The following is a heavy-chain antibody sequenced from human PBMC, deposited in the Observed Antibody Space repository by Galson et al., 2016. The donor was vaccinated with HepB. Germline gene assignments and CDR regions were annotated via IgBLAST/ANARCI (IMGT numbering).Heavy chain of an antibody. V-gene: IGHV3-30*04. D-gene: IGHD1-26*01. CDR3: ARGRTWEVGEFDP. CDR2: ISYDGSNK. CDR1: GFTFTNFA. J-gene: IGHJ5*02. Sequence: SLRLSCAASGFTFTNFAMHWVRQAPGKGLEWVAVISYDGSNKSYADSVKGRFTISRDNSKSTLYLEVNSLRTDDTAVYFCARGRTWEVGEFDPWGQGTLVTVSS.